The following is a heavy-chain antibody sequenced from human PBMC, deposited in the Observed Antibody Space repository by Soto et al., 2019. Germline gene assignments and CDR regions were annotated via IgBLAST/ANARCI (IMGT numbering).Heavy chain of an antibody. J-gene: IGHJ4*02. CDR2: IKQDGSEK. Sequence: EVQLVESGGGLVQPGGSLRLSCAASGFTFSSYWMSWVRQAPGKGLEWVANIKQDGSEKYYVDSVKGRFTTSRDNAKNSLYLQMNSLRAEDTAVYYCARIRWVTANPAADFDYWGQGTLVTVSS. D-gene: IGHD2-21*02. CDR3: ARIRWVTANPAADFDY. V-gene: IGHV3-7*03. CDR1: GFTFSSYW.